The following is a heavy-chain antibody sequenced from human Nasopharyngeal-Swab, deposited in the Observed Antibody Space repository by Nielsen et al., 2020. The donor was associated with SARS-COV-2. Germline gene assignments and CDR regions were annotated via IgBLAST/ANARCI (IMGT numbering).Heavy chain of an antibody. Sequence: WIRQPPGKGLEWVSSISSSSSYIYYADSVKGRFTISRDNAKNSLHLQMNSLRAEDTAVYYCARDSRGYGDYVYYYGMDVWGQGTTVTSP. CDR2: ISSSSSYI. CDR3: ARDSRGYGDYVYYYGMDV. J-gene: IGHJ6*02. V-gene: IGHV3-21*01. D-gene: IGHD4-17*01.